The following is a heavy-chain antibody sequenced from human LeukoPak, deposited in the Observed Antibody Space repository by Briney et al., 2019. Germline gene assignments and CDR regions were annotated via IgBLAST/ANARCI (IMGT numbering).Heavy chain of an antibody. D-gene: IGHD2-15*01. V-gene: IGHV3-23*01. J-gene: IGHJ4*02. CDR2: ISGRDGNT. CDR3: ASEENYSLDY. CDR1: GFTFSSYV. Sequence: GGSLRLSCAASGFTFSSYVMSWVRQAPGKGLEWVSAISGRDGNTYYADSVKGRFTVSRDNSKNTLYLQMNSLRAEDTAVYYCASEENYSLDYRGQGTLVTVSS.